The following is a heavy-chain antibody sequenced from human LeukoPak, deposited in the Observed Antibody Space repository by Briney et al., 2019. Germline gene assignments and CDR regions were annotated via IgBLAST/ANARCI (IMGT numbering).Heavy chain of an antibody. Sequence: GGSLRLSCAASGLTFSSYEMNWVRQAPGKGLEWVSYISSSGSTIYYADSVKGRFTISRDNAKNSLYLQMNSLRAEDTAVYYCARANVLLWFGELLQEGNFDYWGQGTLVTVSS. CDR1: GLTFSSYE. J-gene: IGHJ4*02. CDR2: ISSSGSTI. V-gene: IGHV3-48*03. D-gene: IGHD3-10*01. CDR3: ARANVLLWFGELLQEGNFDY.